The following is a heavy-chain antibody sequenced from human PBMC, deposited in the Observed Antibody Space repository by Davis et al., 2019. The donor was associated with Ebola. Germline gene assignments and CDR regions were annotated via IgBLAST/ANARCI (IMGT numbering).Heavy chain of an antibody. D-gene: IGHD1-26*01. CDR3: TSSSYSGSYYRDY. CDR1: GFTFSSYS. CDR2: IKQDGSEK. J-gene: IGHJ4*02. V-gene: IGHV3-7*03. Sequence: GESLKISCAASGFTFSSYSMNWVRQAPGKGLEWVANIKQDGSEKYYVDSVKGRFTISRDDSKNTAYLQMNSLKTEDTAVYYCTSSSYSGSYYRDYWGQGTLVTVSS.